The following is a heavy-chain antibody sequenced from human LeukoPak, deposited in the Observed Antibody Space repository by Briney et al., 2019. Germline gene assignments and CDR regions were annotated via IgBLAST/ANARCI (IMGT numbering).Heavy chain of an antibody. Sequence: ASVKVSCKASGYTFIGYYMHWVRQAPGQGLEWMGWINPNSGGTNYAQKFQGRVTMTRDTSISTAYMELSRLGSDDTAVYYCARDTTVLDAFDIWGQGTMVTVSS. CDR2: INPNSGGT. D-gene: IGHD4-11*01. CDR1: GYTFIGYY. V-gene: IGHV1-2*02. CDR3: ARDTTVLDAFDI. J-gene: IGHJ3*02.